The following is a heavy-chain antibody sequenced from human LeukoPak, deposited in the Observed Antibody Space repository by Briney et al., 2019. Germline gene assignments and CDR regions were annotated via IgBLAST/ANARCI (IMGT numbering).Heavy chain of an antibody. Sequence: GGSLRLSCAASGFTFSSYWMSWVRQAPGKGLEWLANIKQDGSEKYYVDSVKGRFTISRDNAKNSLYLQMNSLRAEDTAVYYCARAHYDSSGYFEDWGQGTLVTVSS. CDR2: IKQDGSEK. D-gene: IGHD3-22*01. J-gene: IGHJ4*02. V-gene: IGHV3-7*01. CDR1: GFTFSSYW. CDR3: ARAHYDSSGYFED.